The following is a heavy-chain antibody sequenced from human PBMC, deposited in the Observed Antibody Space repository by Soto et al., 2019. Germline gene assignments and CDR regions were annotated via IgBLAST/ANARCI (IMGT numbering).Heavy chain of an antibody. CDR2: IYNDGST. J-gene: IGHJ4*02. CDR1: GFIVSTSY. D-gene: IGHD4-4*01. CDR3: ARDSYTRY. V-gene: IGHV3-66*01. Sequence: EVQLVESGGGLVQPGGSLRLSCAASGFIVSTSYMSWVRQAPGKGLEWVSIIYNDGSTYYADSVKGRFIISRDDSKNTLYLQILSLRAEDTAVYYCARDSYTRYWGQGTLVTVSS.